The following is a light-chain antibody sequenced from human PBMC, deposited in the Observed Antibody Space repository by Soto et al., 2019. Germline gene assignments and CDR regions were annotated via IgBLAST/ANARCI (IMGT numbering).Light chain of an antibody. J-gene: IGKJ4*01. CDR3: QQSYSIPLT. CDR1: QSISRH. CDR2: AAS. Sequence: DIQVTQSPSSLSASLGDRVTITCRTSQSISRHLNWYQQRPRKAPKLLIYAASNLESGVPSRFSGSGSGTDFTLTISSLQPEDFATYFCQQSYSIPLTFGGGTKVEIK. V-gene: IGKV1-39*01.